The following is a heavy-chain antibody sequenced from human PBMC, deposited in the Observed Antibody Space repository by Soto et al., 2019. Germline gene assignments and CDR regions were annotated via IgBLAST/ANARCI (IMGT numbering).Heavy chain of an antibody. CDR2: IYYSGST. D-gene: IGHD3-22*01. J-gene: IGHJ3*02. CDR3: ACRDSSGYFGAFDI. Sequence: QVQLQESGPGLVKPSQTLSLTCTVSGGSISSGGYYWCWIRQHPGKGLEWIGYIYYSGSTYYNPSLKSRVTISVDTSKNQFSLKLSSVTAADTAVYYCACRDSSGYFGAFDIWGQGTMVTVSS. V-gene: IGHV4-31*03. CDR1: GGSISSGGYY.